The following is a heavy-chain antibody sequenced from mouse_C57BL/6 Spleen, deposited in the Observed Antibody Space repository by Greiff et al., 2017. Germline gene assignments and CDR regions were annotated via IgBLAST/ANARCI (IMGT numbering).Heavy chain of an antibody. D-gene: IGHD1-1*01. CDR1: GYSITSGYY. J-gene: IGHJ1*03. CDR3: AREGGSSSYFDV. Sequence: EVKLEESGPGLVKPSQSLSLTCSVTGYSITSGYYWNWIRQFPGNKLEWMGYISYDGSNNYNPSLKNRISITRDTSKNQFFLKLNSVTTEDTATYYCAREGGSSSYFDVWGTGTTVTVSS. V-gene: IGHV3-6*01. CDR2: ISYDGSN.